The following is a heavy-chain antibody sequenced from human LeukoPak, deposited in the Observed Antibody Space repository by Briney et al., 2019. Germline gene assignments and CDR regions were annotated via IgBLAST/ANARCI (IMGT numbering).Heavy chain of an antibody. CDR1: GGSISSYY. CDR2: IYYSGST. D-gene: IGHD2-8*01. Sequence: SETLSLTCTVAGGSISSYYWSWIRQPPGKGLEWIGYIYYSGSTNYNPSLKSRVTISVDTSKNQFSLKLSSVTAADTAVYYCARERGYCTNGVCYPDAFDIWGQGTMVTVSS. J-gene: IGHJ3*02. CDR3: ARERGYCTNGVCYPDAFDI. V-gene: IGHV4-59*01.